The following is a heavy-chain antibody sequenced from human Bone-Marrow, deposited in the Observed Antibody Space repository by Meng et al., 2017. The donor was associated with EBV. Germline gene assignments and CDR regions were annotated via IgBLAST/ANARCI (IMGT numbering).Heavy chain of an antibody. Sequence: QGQLVQSGGEVKKPGSSVKVSCKGSGDSFNNFGISWVRQAPGQGLEWMGDITPVFGVANYAESFQGRVTISADTSTRTTYMDLSSLRSDDTAVYYCVRDLWLRIGECVWGQGTLVTVSS. V-gene: IGHV1-69*17. CDR2: ITPVFGVA. D-gene: IGHD5-12*01. CDR1: GDSFNNFG. CDR3: VRDLWLRIGECV. J-gene: IGHJ4*02.